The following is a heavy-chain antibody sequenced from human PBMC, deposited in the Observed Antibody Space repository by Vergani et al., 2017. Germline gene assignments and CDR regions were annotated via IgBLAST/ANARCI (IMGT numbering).Heavy chain of an antibody. V-gene: IGHV4-38-2*02. CDR1: RFSISYGYY. J-gene: IGHJ5*02. CDR3: ARHSTVEWLVKLGWIDP. CDR2: IFYSGTT. Sequence: QVQLQESGPGLVKPSETLSLTCTVSRFSISYGYYWAWVRQPPGKGFQWIGSIFYSGTTYYNPSLKSRVTISVDTSKNQFSLKLSSVTAADTAVYFCARHSTVEWLVKLGWIDPWGQGILVTVSS. D-gene: IGHD6-19*01.